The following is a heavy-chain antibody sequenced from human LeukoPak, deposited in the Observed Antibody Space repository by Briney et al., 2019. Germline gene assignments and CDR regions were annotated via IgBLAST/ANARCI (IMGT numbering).Heavy chain of an antibody. CDR2: ISSNGGST. D-gene: IGHD3-22*01. CDR1: GFTFSSYE. J-gene: IGHJ4*02. CDR3: ARGDSSGYYPPYFDY. Sequence: GGSLRLSCAASGFTFSSYEMNWVRQAPGKGLEYVSAISSNGGSTYYANSVKGRFTISRDNSKNTLYLQMGSLRAEDMAVYYCARGDSSGYYPPYFDYWGQGTLVTVSS. V-gene: IGHV3-64*01.